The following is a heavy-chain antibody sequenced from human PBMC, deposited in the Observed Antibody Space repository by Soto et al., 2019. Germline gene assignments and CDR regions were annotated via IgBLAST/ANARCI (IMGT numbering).Heavy chain of an antibody. CDR3: ARNSYYDFWSAHSPLYGMDV. V-gene: IGHV4-34*01. J-gene: IGHJ6*02. CDR2: INHSGST. D-gene: IGHD3-3*01. Sequence: SETLSLTCAVYGGSFSGYYWSWIRQPPGKGLEWIGEINHSGSTNYNPSLKSRVTISVDTSKNQFSLKLSSVTAADTAVYYCARNSYYDFWSAHSPLYGMDVWGQGTTVTVSS. CDR1: GGSFSGYY.